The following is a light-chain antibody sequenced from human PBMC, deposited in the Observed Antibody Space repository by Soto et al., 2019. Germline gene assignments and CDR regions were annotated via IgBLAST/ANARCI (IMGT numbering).Light chain of an antibody. J-gene: IGLJ1*01. CDR2: DVS. V-gene: IGLV2-14*01. CDR3: SSYTTSSTIV. Sequence: QSALTQPASVSGSPGQSITISCTGTSRDVGGINFVSWYQQPPGKAHKLMIYDVSHRPSGVSNRFSGSKSGNTASLTISGLQAEDEGDYYCSSYTTSSTIVFGTGTKLTVL. CDR1: SRDVGGINF.